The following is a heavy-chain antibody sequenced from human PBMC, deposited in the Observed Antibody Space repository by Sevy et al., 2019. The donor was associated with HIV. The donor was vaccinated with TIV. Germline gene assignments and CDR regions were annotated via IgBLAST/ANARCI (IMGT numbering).Heavy chain of an antibody. Sequence: GGSLRLSCVVSGLTFSNYWMSWVRQAPGKGLEWVANINQNGSEIYSVDSVKGRFTFSRDNAKNSLFLQMNSLRAEDMAVYYCAREGITIPFDYWGQGTLVTVSS. D-gene: IGHD2-21*01. CDR3: AREGITIPFDY. CDR2: INQNGSEI. CDR1: GLTFSNYW. V-gene: IGHV3-7*01. J-gene: IGHJ4*02.